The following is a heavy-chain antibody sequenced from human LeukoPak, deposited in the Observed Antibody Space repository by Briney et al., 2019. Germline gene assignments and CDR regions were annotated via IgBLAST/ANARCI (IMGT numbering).Heavy chain of an antibody. V-gene: IGHV3-21*04. J-gene: IGHJ4*02. D-gene: IGHD1-1*01. CDR3: GKVTGTLGN. Sequence: GGSLRLSCAASGFTFSSYRMNWVRQAPGRGLEWVSSISSSSSYIYYADSVKGRFTISRDNAKNSQYLQMNGLTAEDTARYYCGKVTGTLGNWGQGTLVTVSS. CDR1: GFTFSSYR. CDR2: ISSSSSYI.